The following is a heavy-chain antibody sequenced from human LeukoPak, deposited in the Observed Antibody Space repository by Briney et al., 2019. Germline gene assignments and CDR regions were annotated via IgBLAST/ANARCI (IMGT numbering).Heavy chain of an antibody. CDR2: ISYDGSNK. V-gene: IGHV3-30-3*01. Sequence: GGSLRLSCAASGFTFSSYAMHWVRQAPGKGLEWVAVISYDGSNKYYADSVKGPFTISRDSSKNTLYLQMNSLRAEDTAVYYCARVGGTTVTTLSVLDYWGQGTLVTVSS. J-gene: IGHJ4*02. D-gene: IGHD4-17*01. CDR1: GFTFSSYA. CDR3: ARVGGTTVTTLSVLDY.